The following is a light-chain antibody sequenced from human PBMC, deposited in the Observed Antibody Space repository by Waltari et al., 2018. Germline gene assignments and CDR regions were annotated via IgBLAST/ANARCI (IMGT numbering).Light chain of an antibody. J-gene: IGKJ2*01. CDR1: QNIYYN. CDR3: QHYYDNPPM. V-gene: IGKV1-6*02. Sequence: AIQMTHSPSAFSASVGDTVTLSCRASQNIYYNLAWYQQKHGKAPELLIYAASSLQSGFPSRFSGSGSGTEFTLTITTLQAEDSAIYFCQHYYDNPPMFGQGTKVEI. CDR2: AAS.